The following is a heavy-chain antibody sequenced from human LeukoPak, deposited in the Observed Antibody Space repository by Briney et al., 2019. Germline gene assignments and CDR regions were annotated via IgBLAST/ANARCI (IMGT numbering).Heavy chain of an antibody. CDR2: TYTGGNS. CDR3: ARGGRGSAAVVAPRSFDI. Sequence: QPGGSQRLSCAASGFTVSSIHMVWVRQAPGKGREWVSVTYTGGNSYYADSVKGRFIISRDISKNTLYLQMNSLRAEDSALYYCARGGRGSAAVVAPRSFDIWGQGTMVTVSS. CDR1: GFTVSSIH. D-gene: IGHD3-22*01. V-gene: IGHV3-53*01. J-gene: IGHJ3*02.